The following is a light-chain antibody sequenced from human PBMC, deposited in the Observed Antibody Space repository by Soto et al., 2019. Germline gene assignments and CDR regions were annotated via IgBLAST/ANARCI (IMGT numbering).Light chain of an antibody. CDR2: GAS. J-gene: IGKJ1*01. CDR1: QSVSSN. Sequence: IVMTQPPATLSVSPGERATLSCRASQSVSSNLAWYQQKPGQAPRLLIYGASTRATGIPARFSGSGSGTEFTLTISSLQSEDFAVYYCQQYNKWRTFGQGTKVDIK. V-gene: IGKV3-15*01. CDR3: QQYNKWRT.